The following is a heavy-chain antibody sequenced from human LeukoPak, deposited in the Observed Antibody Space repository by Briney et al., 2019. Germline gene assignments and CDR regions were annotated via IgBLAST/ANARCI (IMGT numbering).Heavy chain of an antibody. CDR3: AKVWEYSSGWYDGYYFDY. D-gene: IGHD6-19*01. Sequence: GGSLRLSCAASGFTFSSYAMSWVRQAPGKGLEWVSAISGSGGSTYYADSVKGRPTISRDNSKNTLYLQMNSLRAEDTAVYYCAKVWEYSSGWYDGYYFDYWGQGTLVTVSS. J-gene: IGHJ4*02. CDR1: GFTFSSYA. CDR2: ISGSGGST. V-gene: IGHV3-23*01.